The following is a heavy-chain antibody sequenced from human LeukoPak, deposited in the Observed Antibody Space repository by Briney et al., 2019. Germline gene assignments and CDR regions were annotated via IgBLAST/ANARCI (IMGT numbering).Heavy chain of an antibody. CDR2: INDNGAGT. V-gene: IGHV3-23*01. CDR1: GFTVSSNY. D-gene: IGHD3-10*01. CDR3: AKGLRTGVGPYKGYHYYMDV. Sequence: GGSLRLSCAASGFTVSSNYMSWVRQAPGKGLKWVSTINDNGAGTYYADSVKGRFTISRDNSYNPMSLQMNSLRDEDAGVYYCAKGLRTGVGPYKGYHYYMDVWGKGATVTVSS. J-gene: IGHJ6*03.